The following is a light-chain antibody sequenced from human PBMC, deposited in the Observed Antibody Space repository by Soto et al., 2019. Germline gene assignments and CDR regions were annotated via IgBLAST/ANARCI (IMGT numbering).Light chain of an antibody. J-gene: IGKJ4*01. CDR3: QQYHSLPHT. CDR2: DAS. CDR1: RGIGNF. V-gene: IGKV1-33*01. Sequence: DIQMTQSPSSLSASVGDRVTISCQASRGIGNFLNWYRQQPGKAPDLLIYDASNLETGVPLRFSGSGSGSDFTFTISSLQAEDVATYYCQQYHSLPHTFGGGTKVDIK.